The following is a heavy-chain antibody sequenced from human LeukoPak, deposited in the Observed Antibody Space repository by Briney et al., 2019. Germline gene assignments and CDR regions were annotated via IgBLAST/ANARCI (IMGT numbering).Heavy chain of an antibody. CDR3: ARAGSSGPYCTIGSCYGTDV. D-gene: IGHD2-8*01. CDR1: GVSINNPNYC. J-gene: IGHJ6*02. Sequence: SETLSLTCTVSGVSINNPNYCWSWVRQPPGKGLEWVGYGYCNGRSYYNPSLRSRLTMTVDTSSNQFSLELSSVTAADTAVHYCARAGSSGPYCTIGSCYGTDVWGQGTTVTVSS. CDR2: GYCNGRS. V-gene: IGHV4-30-4*08.